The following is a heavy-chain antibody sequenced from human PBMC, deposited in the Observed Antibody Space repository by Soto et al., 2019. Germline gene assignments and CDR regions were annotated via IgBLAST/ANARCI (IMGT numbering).Heavy chain of an antibody. D-gene: IGHD5-12*01. CDR1: GLTFISSA. Sequence: EVQLLESGGGLVQPGESLRLSCAASGLTFISSAMSWVRQAPGKGLEWVSAISGSGDRTSYVDSVKGRFTISRDDSKNTLYLQMSSLRDEDTAVYYCAKAFGYSSTWFARNWFDPWGQGTLVTVS. CDR3: AKAFGYSSTWFARNWFDP. V-gene: IGHV3-23*01. CDR2: ISGSGDRT. J-gene: IGHJ5*02.